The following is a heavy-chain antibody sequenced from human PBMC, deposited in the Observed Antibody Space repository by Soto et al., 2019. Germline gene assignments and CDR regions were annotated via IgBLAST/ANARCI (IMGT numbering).Heavy chain of an antibody. CDR2: IHYSGST. CDR3: ARGGLAARKGRWFDP. D-gene: IGHD6-6*01. Sequence: PSEALSVTCTVSGDSISIYYWCWIRQPPGKGLEWIGYIHYSGSTNYNPSLKSRVTISVDTPKNQFSLKVNSMTAADTAVYYCARGGLAARKGRWFDPWGQGTLVTVSS. V-gene: IGHV4-59*01. J-gene: IGHJ5*02. CDR1: GDSISIYY.